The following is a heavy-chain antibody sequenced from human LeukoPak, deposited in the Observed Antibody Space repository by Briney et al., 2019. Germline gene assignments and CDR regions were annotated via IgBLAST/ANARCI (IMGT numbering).Heavy chain of an antibody. D-gene: IGHD1-1*01. CDR3: ARDLTRAGYTPGGAFDI. V-gene: IGHV6-1*01. CDR2: TYYRSKWYN. J-gene: IGHJ3*02. Sequence: SQTLSLTCAISGDSVSSNSAAWNWIRQSPSRGLEWLGRTYYRSKWYNDHAVSVKSRITINPDTSKNQFSLQLNSVTPEDTAVYYCARDLTRAGYTPGGAFDIWGQGTMVTVSS. CDR1: GDSVSSNSAA.